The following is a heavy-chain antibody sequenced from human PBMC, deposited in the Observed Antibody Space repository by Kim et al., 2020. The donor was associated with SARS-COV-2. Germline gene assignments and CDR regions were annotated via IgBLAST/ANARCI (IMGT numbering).Heavy chain of an antibody. CDR3: SKSMVASVAGTFDY. J-gene: IGHJ4*02. CDR1: GFTFSSYS. Sequence: GGSLRLSCAASGFTFSSYSMNWVRQAPGKGLEWVSSISSSSSYIYYADSVKGRFTISRDNAENSLYLQMNSLRAEDTAVYYCSKSMVASVAGTFDYWGQGTLVIVSS. CDR2: ISSSSSYI. V-gene: IGHV3-21*01. D-gene: IGHD6-19*01.